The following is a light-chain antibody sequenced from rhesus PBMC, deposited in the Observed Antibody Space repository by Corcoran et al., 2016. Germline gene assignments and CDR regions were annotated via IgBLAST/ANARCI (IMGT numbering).Light chain of an antibody. V-gene: IGKV1-21*01. J-gene: IGKJ1*01. CDR1: QGISSW. CDR2: KAS. CDR3: QQYNRAPRT. Sequence: DIQMTQSPSSLSASVGDRVTITCRASQGISSWLAWYQQKPGKAPKLLIYKASSLQSGVPARFSGSGSGTDFTLTISSRQPEHFATYWCQQYNRAPRTFGQGTKVDIK.